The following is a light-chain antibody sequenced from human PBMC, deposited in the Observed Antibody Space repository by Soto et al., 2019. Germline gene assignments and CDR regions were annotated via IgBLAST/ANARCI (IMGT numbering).Light chain of an antibody. CDR3: QQYNDWWT. V-gene: IGKV3-15*01. CDR2: GAS. CDR1: QSVNNN. J-gene: IGKJ1*01. Sequence: EIVMTQSPATLSVSPGERATLSCRASQSVNNNLAWYQQKPGQAPRLLIYGASTRATGVPARFSGSGSGTDSTLTISSLQSGDLAVYYCQQYNDWWTFGQGTKVDIK.